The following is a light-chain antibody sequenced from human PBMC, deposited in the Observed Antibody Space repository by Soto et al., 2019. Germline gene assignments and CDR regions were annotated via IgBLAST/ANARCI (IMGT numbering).Light chain of an antibody. Sequence: EIVLTQSPGTPSLSPGERATLSCRATESVSSNNLVWFQQKPGQAPRLLIYGASSRATGIPDRFSGSGSGTDFTLTISRVEPEDCAVYYCQQYGSSVWTFGQGTKVEIK. CDR2: GAS. J-gene: IGKJ1*01. CDR3: QQYGSSVWT. CDR1: ESVSSNN. V-gene: IGKV3-20*01.